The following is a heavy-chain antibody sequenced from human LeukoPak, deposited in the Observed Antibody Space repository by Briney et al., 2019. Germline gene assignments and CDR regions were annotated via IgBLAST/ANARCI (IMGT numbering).Heavy chain of an antibody. CDR1: GFTFSSYS. CDR2: ISSSSSYI. CDR3: ARAPLRDDYGDYEDY. Sequence: GGSLRLSCAASGFTFSSYSMNWVRQAPGKGLEWVSSISSSSSYIYYADSVKGRFTISRDNAKNSLYLQMSSLRAEDTAVYYCARAPLRDDYGDYEDYWGQGTLVTVSS. V-gene: IGHV3-21*01. J-gene: IGHJ4*02. D-gene: IGHD4-17*01.